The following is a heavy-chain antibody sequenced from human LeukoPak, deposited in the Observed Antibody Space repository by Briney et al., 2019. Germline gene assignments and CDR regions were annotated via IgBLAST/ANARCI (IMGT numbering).Heavy chain of an antibody. CDR3: ARHDSFIPY. Sequence: PGGSLRLSCAASGFTFNYYAMSWVXQAPGKGLEWVSGISDNEGTTYYTDSVKGRFTISRDNTKNTVYLQMNNLRADDTAVYFCARHDSFIPYWGQGTLVTVSS. V-gene: IGHV3-23*01. CDR1: GFTFNYYA. D-gene: IGHD5-18*01. CDR2: ISDNEGTT. J-gene: IGHJ4*02.